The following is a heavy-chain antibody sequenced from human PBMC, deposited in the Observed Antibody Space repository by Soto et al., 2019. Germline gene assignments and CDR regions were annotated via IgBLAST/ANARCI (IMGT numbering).Heavy chain of an antibody. V-gene: IGHV4-31*03. Sequence: SETLSLTCTVSGGSISSGGYYWSWIRQHPGKGLEWIGYIYYSGSTYYNPSLKSRATISVDTSKNQFSLKLSSVTAADTAVYYCARAYDFWSGYGLGNWFDPWGQGTLVTVSS. CDR3: ARAYDFWSGYGLGNWFDP. D-gene: IGHD3-3*01. J-gene: IGHJ5*02. CDR1: GGSISSGGYY. CDR2: IYYSGST.